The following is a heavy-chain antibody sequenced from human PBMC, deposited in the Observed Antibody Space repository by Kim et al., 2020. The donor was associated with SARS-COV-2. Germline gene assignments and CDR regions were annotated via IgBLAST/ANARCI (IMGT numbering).Heavy chain of an antibody. CDR1: GFTFSSYS. J-gene: IGHJ1*01. V-gene: IGHV3-21*01. D-gene: IGHD3-22*01. CDR3: ARGAGYYDSSGYYFPGPTSTEDEYFQH. Sequence: GGSLRLSCAASGFTFSSYSMNWVRQAPGKGLEWVSSISSSSSYIYYADSVKGRFTISRDNAKNSLYLQMNSLRAEDTAVYYCARGAGYYDSSGYYFPGPTSTEDEYFQHWGQGTLVTVSS. CDR2: ISSSSSYI.